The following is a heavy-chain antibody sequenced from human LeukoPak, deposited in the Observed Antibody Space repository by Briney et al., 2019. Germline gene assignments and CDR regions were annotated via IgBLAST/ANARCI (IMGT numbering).Heavy chain of an antibody. Sequence: GGSLRLSCAASGFAVSSNYMSWVRQTPGKGLEWVSLIYSGGSTYYADSVKGRFTISRDNSKNTLYLQMNSLRAEDTAVYYCARAICSGGKCYFDYWAREPWSPSPQ. J-gene: IGHJ4*02. D-gene: IGHD2-15*01. CDR2: IYSGGST. CDR1: GFAVSSNY. V-gene: IGHV3-53*01. CDR3: ARAICSGGKCYFDY.